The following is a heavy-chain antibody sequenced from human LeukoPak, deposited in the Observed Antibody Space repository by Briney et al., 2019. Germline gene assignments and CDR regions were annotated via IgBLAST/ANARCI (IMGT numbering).Heavy chain of an antibody. D-gene: IGHD3-16*01. V-gene: IGHV3-21*01. CDR2: ISSSSSYI. CDR3: ARGGNYDY. CDR1: GFTFSSYS. J-gene: IGHJ4*02. Sequence: TGGSLRLSCAASGFTFSSYSMNWVRQAPGKGLEWVSSISSSSSYIYYADSVKGRFTISRENAKNSLYLQVNSLRAEHPAVYYCARGGNYDYWGQGTLVTVSS.